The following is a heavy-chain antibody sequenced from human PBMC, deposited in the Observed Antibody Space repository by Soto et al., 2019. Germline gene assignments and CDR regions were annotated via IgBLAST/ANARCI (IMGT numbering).Heavy chain of an antibody. CDR1: GYTFTGYY. D-gene: IGHD1-7*01. J-gene: IGHJ5*02. V-gene: IGHV1-2*02. CDR3: ARILGTGTTGFDP. Sequence: ASVKVSCKASGYTFTGYYIHWVRQAPGQGLEWMGWINPNSGGRNYAQKFQGRVTMTRDTSISTAYMELSRLRSDDTAVYYCARILGTGTTGFDPWGQGTLVTVSS. CDR2: INPNSGGR.